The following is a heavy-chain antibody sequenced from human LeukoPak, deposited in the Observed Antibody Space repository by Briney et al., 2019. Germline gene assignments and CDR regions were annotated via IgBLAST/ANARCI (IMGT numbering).Heavy chain of an antibody. Sequence: GGSLRLSCAASGFVFDTYAMNWVRQAPGKGLEWVSLISGSGVTTDYSDSVKGRFTISRDNSKNTLYLQMNTLRADDPAVYWCAKDLFGDWTALHVWGRGTVVTVSS. J-gene: IGHJ3*01. CDR1: GFVFDTYA. CDR3: AKDLFGDWTALHV. CDR2: ISGSGVTT. V-gene: IGHV3-23*01. D-gene: IGHD3-10*02.